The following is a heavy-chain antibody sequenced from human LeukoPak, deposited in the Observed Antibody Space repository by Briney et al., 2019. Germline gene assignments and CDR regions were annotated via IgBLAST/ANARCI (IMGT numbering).Heavy chain of an antibody. CDR3: ARVPPVGPGYCSGGSCLTSPQFFDY. V-gene: IGHV1-18*01. J-gene: IGHJ4*02. Sequence: ASVKVSCKASGYTFTSYGISWVRQAPGQGLEWMGWISAYNGNTNYAQKLQGRVTMTTDTSTSTAYMELRSLRSDDTAVYYCARVPPVGPGYCSGGSCLTSPQFFDYWGQGTLVTVSS. CDR2: ISAYNGNT. D-gene: IGHD2-15*01. CDR1: GYTFTSYG.